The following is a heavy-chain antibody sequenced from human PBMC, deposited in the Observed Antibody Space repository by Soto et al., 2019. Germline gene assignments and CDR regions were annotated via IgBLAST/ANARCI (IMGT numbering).Heavy chain of an antibody. D-gene: IGHD3-10*01. J-gene: IGHJ5*01. Sequence: EVQLVESGGGLVQPGKSLRLSCAASGFNFDEYAIHWVRQAPGKGLEWVSGINWNSGFTVYADSVKGRFTISRDNAKNSLHLQMGSLRSEDTAFYYCAKASSQGVINYLDFFDSWGQGTLVTVSS. CDR3: AKASSQGVINYLDFFDS. CDR1: GFNFDEYA. CDR2: INWNSGFT. V-gene: IGHV3-9*01.